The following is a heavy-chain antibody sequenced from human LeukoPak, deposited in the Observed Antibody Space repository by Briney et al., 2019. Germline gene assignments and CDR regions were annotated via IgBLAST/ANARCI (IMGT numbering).Heavy chain of an antibody. CDR1: GGSFSGYY. D-gene: IGHD6-19*01. CDR3: ARGLGIAVAGTVPSAFDI. J-gene: IGHJ3*02. Sequence: SETLSLTCAVYGGSFSGYYWSWIRQPPGKGLEWIGEINHSGSTNYNPSLKSRVTISVDTSKNRFSLKLSSVTAADTAVYYCARGLGIAVAGTVPSAFDIWGQGTMVTVSS. V-gene: IGHV4-34*01. CDR2: INHSGST.